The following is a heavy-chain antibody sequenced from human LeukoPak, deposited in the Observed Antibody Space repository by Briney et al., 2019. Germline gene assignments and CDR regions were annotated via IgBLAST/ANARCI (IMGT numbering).Heavy chain of an antibody. CDR1: GGSLSGYY. J-gene: IGHJ4*02. Sequence: PSETLSLTCAVYGGSLSGYYWSWIRQPPGKGLEWIGEINHSGSTNYNPSLKSRVTISVDTSKNQFSLKLSSVTAADTAVYYCARDPPRYYDFWSGYWEFDYWGQGTLVTVSS. V-gene: IGHV4-34*01. D-gene: IGHD3-3*01. CDR3: ARDPPRYYDFWSGYWEFDY. CDR2: INHSGST.